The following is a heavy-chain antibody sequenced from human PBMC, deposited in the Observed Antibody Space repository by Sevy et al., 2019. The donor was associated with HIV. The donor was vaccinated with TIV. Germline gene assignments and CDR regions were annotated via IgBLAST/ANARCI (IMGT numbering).Heavy chain of an antibody. CDR2: LSFGCGEI. D-gene: IGHD2-8*01. J-gene: IGHJ4*02. Sequence: GGSLRLSCAASGFTFSKYSMSWVRQPPGKGLEWVSTLSFGCGEINYANSVKGRFTISRVNSKSSVYLQMNNLRPDATALYYCAREGCTKPHDYWGQGTLVTVSS. CDR3: AREGCTKPHDY. V-gene: IGHV3-23*01. CDR1: GFTFSKYS.